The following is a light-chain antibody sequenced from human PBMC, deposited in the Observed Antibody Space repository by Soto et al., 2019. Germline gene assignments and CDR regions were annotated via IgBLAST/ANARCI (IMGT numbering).Light chain of an antibody. V-gene: IGKV1-39*01. CDR2: AAS. CDR1: QSISSY. Sequence: DIQMTQSPSSLSASVGDRVTITCRASQSISSYLNWYQQKPGKAPKLLIYAASSLQSGVTSRFSGSGSGTDFTLTISSLQPEDFATYYCQLRGTFGQGTRLEIK. CDR3: QLRGT. J-gene: IGKJ5*01.